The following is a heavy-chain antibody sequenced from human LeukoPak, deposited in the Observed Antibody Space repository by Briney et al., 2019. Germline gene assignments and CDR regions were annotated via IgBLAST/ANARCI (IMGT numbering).Heavy chain of an antibody. CDR1: GFTFSSYS. Sequence: GGSLRLSCAASGFTFSSYSMNWVRQAPGKGLEWVSYISSSSSTIYYADSVKGRFTISRDNAKNSLYLQMNSLRAEDTAVYYCARPPGGDAFDIWGQGTMVTVSS. CDR2: ISSSSSTI. J-gene: IGHJ3*02. CDR3: ARPPGGDAFDI. V-gene: IGHV3-48*01. D-gene: IGHD3-10*01.